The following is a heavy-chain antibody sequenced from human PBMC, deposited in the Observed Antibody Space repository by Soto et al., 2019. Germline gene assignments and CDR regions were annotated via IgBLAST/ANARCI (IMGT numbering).Heavy chain of an antibody. CDR3: ARDGDSSSPFDI. Sequence: QVQLVQSGAEVKKPGASVKVSCKAAGYTFTGNYMHWVRQAPGQGREWMGWIDPNSGGTNYAQKFQGRVTVTRDTSISTAYMELSRLRSDDTAVYYCARDGDSSSPFDIWGQGTMVTVSS. J-gene: IGHJ3*02. CDR1: GYTFTGNY. D-gene: IGHD6-6*01. V-gene: IGHV1-2*02. CDR2: IDPNSGGT.